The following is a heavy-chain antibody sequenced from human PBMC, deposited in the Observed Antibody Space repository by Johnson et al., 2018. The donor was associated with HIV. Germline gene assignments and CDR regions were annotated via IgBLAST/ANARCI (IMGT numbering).Heavy chain of an antibody. J-gene: IGHJ3*02. CDR3: AREGDGGAFDI. D-gene: IGHD3-16*01. Sequence: VQLVESGGGVVRPGGSLRLSCAASGFTFSSYAMHWVRQAPGKGLEWVSGISGSCTTIYHAESVKGRFTISRDNSKNTLYLQMNSLRAEDTAVYYCAREGDGGAFDIWGQGTMVTVSS. CDR2: ISGSCTTI. V-gene: IGHV3-NL1*01. CDR1: GFTFSSYA.